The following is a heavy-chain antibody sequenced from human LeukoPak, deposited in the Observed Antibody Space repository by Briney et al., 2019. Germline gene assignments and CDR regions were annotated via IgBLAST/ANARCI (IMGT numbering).Heavy chain of an antibody. CDR3: ARRNRIDNRFDP. CDR2: IYPGDSDT. J-gene: IGHJ5*02. Sequence: GESLKISCKGSGYSFTNYWIGRARQMPGKGLEWMGTIYPGDSDTRYSPSFQGQVTISADKFISTAYLQWSSLKASDTAIYYCARRNRIDNRFDPWGQGTLVTVSS. D-gene: IGHD2-21*01. CDR1: GYSFTNYW. V-gene: IGHV5-51*01.